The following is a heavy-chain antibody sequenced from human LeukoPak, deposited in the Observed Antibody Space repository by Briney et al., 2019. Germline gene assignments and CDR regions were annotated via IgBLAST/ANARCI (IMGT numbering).Heavy chain of an antibody. CDR3: AGGTTDYTFDI. D-gene: IGHD4/OR15-4a*01. Sequence: SETLSLTCTVSGGSISSYYWSWIRQPAGKGLEWIGRIYSSGSTNYNPSLKSRVTMSVDTSKNQFSLKLSSVTAADTAVYYCAGGTTDYTFDIWGQGTMVTVSS. CDR1: GGSISSYY. V-gene: IGHV4-4*07. CDR2: IYSSGST. J-gene: IGHJ3*02.